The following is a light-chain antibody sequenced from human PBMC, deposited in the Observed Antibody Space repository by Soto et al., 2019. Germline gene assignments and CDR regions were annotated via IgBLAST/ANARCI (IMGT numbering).Light chain of an antibody. CDR3: SSYTTSNTRQIV. J-gene: IGLJ1*01. Sequence: QSALTQPASVSGSPGQSITISCTGTSSDVGGYNYVSWYQHHPGKAPKLMIFDVSNRPSGVSNRFSGSKSANTASLTISGLQPEDEAEYYCSSYTTSNTRQIVFGTGTKVTVL. V-gene: IGLV2-14*03. CDR1: SSDVGGYNY. CDR2: DVS.